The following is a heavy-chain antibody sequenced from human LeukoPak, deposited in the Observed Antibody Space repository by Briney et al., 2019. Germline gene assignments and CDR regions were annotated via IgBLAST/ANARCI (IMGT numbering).Heavy chain of an antibody. CDR1: GFTFSSYS. J-gene: IGHJ4*02. Sequence: GGSLRLSCAASGFTFSSYSMNWVCQAPGKGLEWVSYISSSSSTIYYADSVKGRFTISRDNAKNSLYLQMNSLRAEDTAVYYCAGDSGRAEGDYWGQGTLVTVSS. CDR2: ISSSSSTI. V-gene: IGHV3-48*01. D-gene: IGHD1-26*01. CDR3: AGDSGRAEGDY.